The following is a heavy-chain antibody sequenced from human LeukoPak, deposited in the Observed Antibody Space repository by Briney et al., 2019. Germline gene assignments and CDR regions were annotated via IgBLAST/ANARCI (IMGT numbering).Heavy chain of an antibody. CDR1: GGSISSSSYY. J-gene: IGHJ5*02. CDR2: IYYSGST. V-gene: IGHV4-39*07. CDR3: ERDTPYLGGWFDP. Sequence: SETLSLTCTVSGGSISSSSYYWGWIRQPPGKGLEWIGSIYYSGSTYYNPSLKSRVTISVDTSKNQFSLKLSSVTAADTAVYYCERDTPYLGGWFDPWGQGTLVTVSS.